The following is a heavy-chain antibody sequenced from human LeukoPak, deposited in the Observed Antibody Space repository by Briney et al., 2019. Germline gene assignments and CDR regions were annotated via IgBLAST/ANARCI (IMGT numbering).Heavy chain of an antibody. Sequence: GSLRLSCAASGFTFSSYSMNWVRQAPGKGLEWVSSISSSSSYIYYADSVKGRFTISRDNAKNSLYLQMNSLRAEDTAVHYCARGGAMVSDAFDIWGQGTMVTVSS. CDR3: ARGGAMVSDAFDI. CDR1: GFTFSSYS. D-gene: IGHD5-18*01. V-gene: IGHV3-21*01. J-gene: IGHJ3*02. CDR2: ISSSSSYI.